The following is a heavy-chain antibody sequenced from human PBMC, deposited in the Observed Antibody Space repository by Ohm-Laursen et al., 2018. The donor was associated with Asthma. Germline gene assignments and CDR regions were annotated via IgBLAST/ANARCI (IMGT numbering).Heavy chain of an antibody. V-gene: IGHV4-31*02. CDR1: GASFTSGTYY. D-gene: IGHD4-23*01. Sequence: TLSLTCTVSGASFTSGTYYWAWIRQLPGKGLEWLGYIYFTGSAYYNPSLKSRLSISVDTSKNQFSLKLRSVTAADTAVYFCAREATVITRYFDSRGQGTLVTVSS. J-gene: IGHJ4*02. CDR2: IYFTGSA. CDR3: AREATVITRYFDS.